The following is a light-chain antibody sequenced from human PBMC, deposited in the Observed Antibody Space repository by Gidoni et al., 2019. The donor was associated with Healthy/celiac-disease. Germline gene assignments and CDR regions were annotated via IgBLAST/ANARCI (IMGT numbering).Light chain of an antibody. CDR1: QSVSSSY. CDR3: QQYGSSPPYT. V-gene: IGKV3-20*01. CDR2: GAS. J-gene: IGKJ2*01. Sequence: EIELTPSPGTLSLSPGERATLSCRASQSVSSSYLAWYQQKPGQAPRHLIYGASSRATGSPDRFSGSGSGTDFTLTISRLEPEDFAVYYCQQYGSSPPYTFGQGTKLEIK.